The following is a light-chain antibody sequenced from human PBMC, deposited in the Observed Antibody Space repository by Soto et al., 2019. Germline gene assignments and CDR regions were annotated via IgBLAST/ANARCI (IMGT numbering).Light chain of an antibody. CDR2: GAS. CDR3: QQYGSSPHT. J-gene: IGKJ2*01. Sequence: EIVLTQSPGTLSLSPGERATLSCRASQSVSSSYLAWYQHKPGQAPRLLIYGASSRATCIPDRFSGSGSGTDFTLTISRLEPEDFEVYYCQQYGSSPHTFGKGTKLESK. V-gene: IGKV3-20*01. CDR1: QSVSSSY.